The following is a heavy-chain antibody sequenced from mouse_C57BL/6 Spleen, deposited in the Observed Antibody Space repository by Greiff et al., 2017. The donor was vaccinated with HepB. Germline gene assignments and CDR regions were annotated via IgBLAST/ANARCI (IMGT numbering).Heavy chain of an antibody. Sequence: QVQLQQSGAELARPGASVKLSCKASGYTFTSYGISWVKQRTGQGLEWIGEIYPRSGNTYYNEKFKGKATLTADKSSSTAYMELRSLTSEDSAVYFCARWSTTVVDWYFDVWGTGTTVTVSS. J-gene: IGHJ1*03. CDR3: ARWSTTVVDWYFDV. CDR1: GYTFTSYG. D-gene: IGHD1-1*01. CDR2: IYPRSGNT. V-gene: IGHV1-81*01.